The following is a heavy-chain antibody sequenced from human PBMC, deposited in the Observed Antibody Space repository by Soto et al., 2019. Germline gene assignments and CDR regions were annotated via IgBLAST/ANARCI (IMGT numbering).Heavy chain of an antibody. CDR1: GFTFSDYG. J-gene: IGHJ5*02. CDR2: IWYDGSNR. Sequence: PGGSLRLSCAASGFTFSDYGMHWVRQAPGKGLEWVAVIWYDGSNRYYADSVKGRFTISRDNSKNTLYLQMNSLRAEDTAAYYCAKDGPHIVLVPAASGSWFDPWGQGTLVTVSS. D-gene: IGHD2-2*01. CDR3: AKDGPHIVLVPAASGSWFDP. V-gene: IGHV3-33*06.